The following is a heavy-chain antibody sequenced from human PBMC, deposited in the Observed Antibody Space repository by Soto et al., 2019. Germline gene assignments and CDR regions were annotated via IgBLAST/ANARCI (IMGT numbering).Heavy chain of an antibody. CDR3: ARDYDILTGLDY. CDR1: GFTFSSYG. CDR2: IWYDGSNK. V-gene: IGHV3-33*01. D-gene: IGHD3-9*01. J-gene: IGHJ4*02. Sequence: QVQLVESGGGVVQPGRSLRLSCAASGFTFSSYGMHWVRQAPGKGLEWVAVIWYDGSNKYYADSVKGRFTISRDNSKNTLYLQMNSLRAEDTAVYYCARDYDILTGLDYWGQGTLVTVSS.